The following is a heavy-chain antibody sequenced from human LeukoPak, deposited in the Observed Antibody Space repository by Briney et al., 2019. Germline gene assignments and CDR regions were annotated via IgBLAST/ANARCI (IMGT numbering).Heavy chain of an antibody. V-gene: IGHV3-23*01. CDR1: GFTFSSYA. Sequence: GGSLRLSCAASGFTFSSYAMSWVRQAPGKGLEWVSAISGSGGSTYYADSVKGRFTISRDNSKNTLYLQMNSLRAEDTAVYYCAKDPSIAVAGPERYYYYGMDVWGQGTTVTVSS. CDR3: AKDPSIAVAGPERYYYYGMDV. J-gene: IGHJ6*02. CDR2: ISGSGGST. D-gene: IGHD6-19*01.